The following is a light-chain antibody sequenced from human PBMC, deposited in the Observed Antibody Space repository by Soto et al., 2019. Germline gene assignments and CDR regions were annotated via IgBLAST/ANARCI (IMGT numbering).Light chain of an antibody. CDR3: QEYYSTPTWT. Sequence: DIQMTQSPSSLSASVGDRVTIACRSSQSISNSLNWYRQNPGKAPELLIYAASTLQDGVPSRFSGGGSGTDFTLTISSLQPEDFATYYCQEYYSTPTWTFGQGTKVDI. CDR2: AAS. V-gene: IGKV1-39*01. CDR1: QSISNS. J-gene: IGKJ1*01.